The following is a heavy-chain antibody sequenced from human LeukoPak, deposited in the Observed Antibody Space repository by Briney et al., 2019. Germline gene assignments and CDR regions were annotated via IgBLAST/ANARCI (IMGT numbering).Heavy chain of an antibody. V-gene: IGHV3-21*01. CDR2: ISSSSSYI. J-gene: IGHJ4*02. D-gene: IGHD3-22*01. CDR1: GFTFSSYG. CDR3: ARDYYDSSGSEGYFDY. Sequence: EGSLRLSCAASGFTFSSYGMSWVRQAPGKGLEWVSSISSSSSYIYYADSVKGRFTISRDNAKNSLYLQMNSLRAEDTAVYYCARDYYDSSGSEGYFDYWGQGTLVTVSS.